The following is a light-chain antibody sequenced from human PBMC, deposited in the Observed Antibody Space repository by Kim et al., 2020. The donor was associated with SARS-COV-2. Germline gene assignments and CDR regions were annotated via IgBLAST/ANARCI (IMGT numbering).Light chain of an antibody. CDR3: LQYYDTPWT. CDR2: WAS. V-gene: IGKV4-1*01. Sequence: ATINCKSSQTVLYSSNNNNYLAWFQQKPGQPPKLLIYWASARESGVPDRFSGSGSGTDFTLTISSLQAEDVAVYYCLQYYDTPWTFGQGTKVDIK. CDR1: QTVLYSSNNNNY. J-gene: IGKJ1*01.